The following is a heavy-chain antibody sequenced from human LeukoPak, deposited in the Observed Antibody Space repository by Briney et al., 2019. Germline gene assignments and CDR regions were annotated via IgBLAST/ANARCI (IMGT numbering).Heavy chain of an antibody. J-gene: IGHJ5*02. Sequence: GGSLRLSCAASGFTFSRYSMNWVRQAPGKGLEWVSSISSSSSYIYYADSVKGRFTISRDNAKNSLYLQMNSLRAEDTAVYYCARGGYYYDSSGSFDPWGQGTLVTVSS. V-gene: IGHV3-21*01. D-gene: IGHD3-22*01. CDR3: ARGGYYYDSSGSFDP. CDR1: GFTFSRYS. CDR2: ISSSSSYI.